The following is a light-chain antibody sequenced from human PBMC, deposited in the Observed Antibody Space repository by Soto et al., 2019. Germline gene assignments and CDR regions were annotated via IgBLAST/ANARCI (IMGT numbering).Light chain of an antibody. CDR1: SSVVGGYNY. J-gene: IGLJ1*01. CDR3: SSYAGRNNYV. Sequence: QSALTQPASVSGSPGQSITISCTGTSSVVGGYNYVSWYQQHPGRPPKLMIYDVTNRPLGVPDRFSGSKSGNTASLTVSGLQAEDEADYYCSSYAGRNNYVFGPGTKVTVL. CDR2: DVT. V-gene: IGLV2-8*01.